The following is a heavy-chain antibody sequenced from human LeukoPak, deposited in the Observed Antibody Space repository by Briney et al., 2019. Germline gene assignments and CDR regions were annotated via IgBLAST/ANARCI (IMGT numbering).Heavy chain of an antibody. J-gene: IGHJ6*03. CDR3: ARDPYSGAYYEGYYYYYMDV. CDR2: ISGSGDTS. V-gene: IGHV3-23*01. D-gene: IGHD1-26*01. CDR1: GFTFTSYG. Sequence: PGGSLRLSCAASGFTFTSYGMSWVRQAPGKGLEWVSLISGSGDTSYYADSVKGRFTISRDNSKNSLYLQMNSLRAEDTAVYYCARDPYSGAYYEGYYYYYMDVWGKGTTVTVSS.